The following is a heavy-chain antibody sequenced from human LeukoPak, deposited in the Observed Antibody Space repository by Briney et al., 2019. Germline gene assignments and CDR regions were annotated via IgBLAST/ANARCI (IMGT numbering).Heavy chain of an antibody. CDR2: INWNGGST. Sequence: PGGSLRLSCAASGFTFDDYGMSWVRQAPGKGLEWVSGINWNGGSTGYADSVKGRFTISRDNAKSSLYLQMNSLRAEDTALYYCARAEGDHYDTTYDYWGQGTLVTVSS. D-gene: IGHD3-9*01. CDR3: ARAEGDHYDTTYDY. J-gene: IGHJ4*02. V-gene: IGHV3-20*04. CDR1: GFTFDDYG.